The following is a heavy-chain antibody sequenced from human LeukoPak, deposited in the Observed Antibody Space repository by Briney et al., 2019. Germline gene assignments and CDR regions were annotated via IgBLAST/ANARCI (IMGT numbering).Heavy chain of an antibody. CDR1: GGSISSYY. V-gene: IGHV4-4*07. CDR3: AREYGDYDHNWFDP. Sequence: SETLSLTCTVSGGSISSYYWSWIRQPAGKGLEWIGRIYTSGSTNYNPSLKSRVTMSVDTSKNQFSLKLSSVTAADTAVYYCAREYGDYDHNWFDPWGQGTLVTVSS. D-gene: IGHD4-17*01. J-gene: IGHJ5*02. CDR2: IYTSGST.